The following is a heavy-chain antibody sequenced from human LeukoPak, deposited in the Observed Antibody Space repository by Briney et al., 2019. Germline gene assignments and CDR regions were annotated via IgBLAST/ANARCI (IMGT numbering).Heavy chain of an antibody. CDR1: GYTFTSYD. D-gene: IGHD6-13*01. Sequence: ASVKVSCKASGYTFTSYDINWVRQATGQGLEWMGWMNPNSGNTGYAQKFQGRVTMTRNTSISTAYMELSSLRSEDTAVYYCAGTFAYSSRWYAFDIWGQGTMVTVSS. V-gene: IGHV1-8*01. J-gene: IGHJ3*02. CDR3: AGTFAYSSRWYAFDI. CDR2: MNPNSGNT.